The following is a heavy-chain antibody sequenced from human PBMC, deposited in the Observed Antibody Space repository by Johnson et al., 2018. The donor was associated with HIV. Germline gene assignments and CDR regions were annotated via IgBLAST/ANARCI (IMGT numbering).Heavy chain of an antibody. J-gene: IGHJ3*02. CDR2: ISWNSDYI. V-gene: IGHV3-9*01. D-gene: IGHD3-10*01. CDR1: GFTFDDYA. Sequence: QLVVSGGGLVQTGRSLRLSCAVSGFTFDDYAMHWVRQAPGNGLEWVSGISWNSDYIGYADSGKGRFTISRDNAKNSLYLQMSSLTPEDTALYYCAKGTYYFASGRGSPFYIWGRGIMVTVSS. CDR3: AKGTYYFASGRGSPFYI.